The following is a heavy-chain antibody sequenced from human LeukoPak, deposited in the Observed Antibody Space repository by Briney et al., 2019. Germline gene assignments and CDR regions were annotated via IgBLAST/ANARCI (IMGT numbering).Heavy chain of an antibody. CDR1: GGSISSGGYY. J-gene: IGHJ4*02. Sequence: SETLSLTCTVSGGSISSGGYYWSRIRQHPGKGLEWIGYIYYSGSTYYNPSLKSRVTISVDTSKNQFSLKLSSVTAADTAVYYCARPLSEGATRTGFDYWGQGTLVTVSS. CDR3: ARPLSEGATRTGFDY. V-gene: IGHV4-31*03. D-gene: IGHD1-26*01. CDR2: IYYSGST.